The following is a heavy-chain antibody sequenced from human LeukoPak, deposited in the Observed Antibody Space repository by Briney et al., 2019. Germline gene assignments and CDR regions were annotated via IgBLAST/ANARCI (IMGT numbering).Heavy chain of an antibody. CDR1: GYTFTGYY. J-gene: IGHJ4*02. D-gene: IGHD5-18*01. CDR2: INPNSGGT. Sequence: ASVKVSCKASGYTFTGYYMHWVRQAPGQGLEWMGWINPNSGGTNYAQKFQGRVTMTRDTSISTACMELSRLRSDDTAVYYCARGGYSYGYGEDYFDYWGQGTLVTVSS. V-gene: IGHV1-2*02. CDR3: ARGGYSYGYGEDYFDY.